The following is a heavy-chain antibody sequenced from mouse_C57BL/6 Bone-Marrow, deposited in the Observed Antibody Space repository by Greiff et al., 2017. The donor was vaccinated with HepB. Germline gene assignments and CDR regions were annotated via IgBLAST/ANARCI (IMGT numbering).Heavy chain of an antibody. J-gene: IGHJ2*01. Sequence: DVMLVESGGGLVQPGESLKLSCESNEYEFPSHDMSWVRKTPEKRLELVAAINSDGGSTYYPDTMERRFTISRDNTKKTLYLQMSSLRSEDTALYYCARRGMVTTWNYFDYWGQGTTLTVSS. CDR1: EYEFPSHD. CDR2: INSDGGST. CDR3: ARRGMVTTWNYFDY. D-gene: IGHD2-2*01. V-gene: IGHV5-2*01.